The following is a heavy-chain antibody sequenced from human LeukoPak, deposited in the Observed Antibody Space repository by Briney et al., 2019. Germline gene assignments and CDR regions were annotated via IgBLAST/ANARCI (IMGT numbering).Heavy chain of an antibody. V-gene: IGHV3-30*01. CDR2: ISYDGSNK. CDR1: GFTFSSYA. Sequence: GRSLRLSCAASGFTFSSYAMHWVRQAPGKGLEWVAVISYDGSNKYYADSVKGRFTISRDNSKNTLYLQMNSLGAEDTAVYYCAREQLTTLRGGAFDIWGQGTMVTVSS. D-gene: IGHD6-6*01. J-gene: IGHJ3*02. CDR3: AREQLTTLRGGAFDI.